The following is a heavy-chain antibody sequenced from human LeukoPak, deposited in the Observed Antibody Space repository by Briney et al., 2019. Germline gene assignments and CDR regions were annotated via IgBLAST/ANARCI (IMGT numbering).Heavy chain of an antibody. V-gene: IGHV1-69*06. D-gene: IGHD1-14*01. CDR2: IMPIFGTA. CDR1: GGTFSSYA. J-gene: IGHJ5*02. Sequence: SVKVSCKASGGTFSSYAISWVRQAPGQGRGWMGGIMPIFGTANYAQKFQSRVTIPADKSTSTAYMELRSLRSDDTAVYYCARSKSLRTSFDPWGQGTLVTVSS. CDR3: ARSKSLRTSFDP.